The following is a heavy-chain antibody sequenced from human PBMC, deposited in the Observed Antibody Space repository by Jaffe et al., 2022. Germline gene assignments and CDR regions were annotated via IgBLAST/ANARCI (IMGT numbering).Heavy chain of an antibody. J-gene: IGHJ3*02. V-gene: IGHV1-69*05. CDR2: IITMFGTT. Sequence: QVQLVQSGAEVKKPGSSVKVSCTASGGTFSSYTITWVRQAPGQGLEWMGGIITMFGTTNYAQKFQGRVTITTDESESTAYMELGNLRSEDTAVYYCARDLYPYRALPAFDIWGQGTMVAVSS. CDR3: ARDLYPYRALPAFDI. CDR1: GGTFSSYT. D-gene: IGHD3-16*02.